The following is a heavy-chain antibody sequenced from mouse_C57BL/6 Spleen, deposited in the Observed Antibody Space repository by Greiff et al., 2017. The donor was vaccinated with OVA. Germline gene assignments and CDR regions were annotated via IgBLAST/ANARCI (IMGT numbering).Heavy chain of an antibody. CDR1: GYTFTDYY. Sequence: EVQLQQSGPELVKPGASVKISCKASGYTFTDYYMNWVKQSHGKSLEWIGDINPNNGGTSYNQKFKGKATLTVDKSSSTAYMELRSLTSEDSAVYYCARGSSSVYFDYWGQGTTLTVSS. CDR3: ARGSSSVYFDY. D-gene: IGHD1-1*01. J-gene: IGHJ2*01. V-gene: IGHV1-26*01. CDR2: INPNNGGT.